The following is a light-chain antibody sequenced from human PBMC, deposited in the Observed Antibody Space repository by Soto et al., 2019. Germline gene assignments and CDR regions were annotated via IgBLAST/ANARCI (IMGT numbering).Light chain of an antibody. CDR1: SSDVGGYNF. CDR2: EVT. CDR3: SSYTRRHTLA. Sequence: QSALTQPASVSGSPGQSITISCTGTSSDVGGYNFVSWYQQYPGKAPKLIIYEVTDRPSGVSNRFSGSKSGSTASLTISGLQDEDEADYYCSSYTRRHTLAFGGGTKLTVL. J-gene: IGLJ2*01. V-gene: IGLV2-14*01.